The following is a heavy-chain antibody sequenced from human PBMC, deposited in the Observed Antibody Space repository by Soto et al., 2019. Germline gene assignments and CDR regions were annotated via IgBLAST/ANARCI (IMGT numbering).Heavy chain of an antibody. J-gene: IGHJ1*01. CDR2: ISGSGGST. CDR3: AKRALVAGTLTEYFQH. D-gene: IGHD6-19*01. Sequence: GSLRLSCAASGFTFSSYAMSWVRQAPGKGLEWVSAISGSGGSTYYADSVKGRFTISRDNSKNTLYLQMNSLRAEDTAVYYCAKRALVAGTLTEYFQHWGQGTLVTVSS. V-gene: IGHV3-23*01. CDR1: GFTFSSYA.